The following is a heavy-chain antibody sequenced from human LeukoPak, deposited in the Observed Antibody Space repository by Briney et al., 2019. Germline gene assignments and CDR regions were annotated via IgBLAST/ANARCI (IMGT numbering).Heavy chain of an antibody. Sequence: SGTLSLTCAVSGGSIITTNWWSWVRQPPGKGLEWIGEVHLNGATHYNPSPGSRVSMSIDKSKNHMSLKLTSVTAADTAIYYCTRESGAFSPFGFWGQGTLVTVSS. J-gene: IGHJ4*02. V-gene: IGHV4-4*02. D-gene: IGHD1-26*01. CDR1: GGSIITTNW. CDR3: TRESGAFSPFGF. CDR2: VHLNGAT.